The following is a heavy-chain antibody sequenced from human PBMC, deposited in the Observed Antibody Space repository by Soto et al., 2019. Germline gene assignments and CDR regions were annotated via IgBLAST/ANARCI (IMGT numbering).Heavy chain of an antibody. V-gene: IGHV3-21*01. CDR2: ISSSSSYI. D-gene: IGHD3-16*01. CDR1: GFTFSSYS. Sequence: EVQLVESGGGLVKPGGSLRLSCAASGFTFSSYSMNWVRQAPGKGLEWVSSISSSSSYIYYADSVKGRFTISRDNAKNSLYLQMNSLRAEDTAVYYCASRPYYDYIWGSLPGQYLNYWGQGTLVTVSS. J-gene: IGHJ4*02. CDR3: ASRPYYDYIWGSLPGQYLNY.